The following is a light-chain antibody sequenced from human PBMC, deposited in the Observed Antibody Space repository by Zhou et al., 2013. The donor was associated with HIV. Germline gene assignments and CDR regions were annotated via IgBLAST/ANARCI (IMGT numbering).Light chain of an antibody. J-gene: IGKJ1*01. CDR3: QKYDSAPRT. CDR2: AAS. V-gene: IGKV1-27*01. Sequence: IQMTQSPTSLSASVGDRVTITCRATQGISNYLAWYQQKPGKVPNLLIYAASTLQPGVSSRFSGGRSGSDFTLTISSLQPEDVATYYCQKYDSAPRTFGPGTKVEIK. CDR1: QGISNY.